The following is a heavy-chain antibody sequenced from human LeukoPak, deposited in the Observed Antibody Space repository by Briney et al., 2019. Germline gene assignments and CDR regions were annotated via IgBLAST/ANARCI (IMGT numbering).Heavy chain of an antibody. J-gene: IGHJ1*01. CDR1: DGSISSGGYS. CDR2: IYHSGST. Sequence: SETLSLTCANSDGSISSGGYSWSWIRQPPGKGLEWIGYIYHSGSTYYNPSLKSRVTISVDRSKNQFSLKLSSVTAADTAVYYCARGSSSFQHWGQGTLVTVSS. CDR3: ARGSSSFQH. D-gene: IGHD6-13*01. V-gene: IGHV4-30-2*01.